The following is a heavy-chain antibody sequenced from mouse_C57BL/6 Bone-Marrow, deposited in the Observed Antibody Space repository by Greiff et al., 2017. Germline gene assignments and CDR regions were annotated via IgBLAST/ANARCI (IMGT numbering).Heavy chain of an antibody. D-gene: IGHD1-3*01. J-gene: IGHJ1*03. CDR2: ISYSGST. Sequence: DVKLVESGPGMVKPSQSLSLTCTVTGYSITSGYDWHWIRHFPGNKLEWMGYISYSGSTNYNPSLKSRISITHDTSKNHFFLKLNSVTTEDTATYYCARDGQLEWYWYFDVWGTGTTVTVSS. V-gene: IGHV3-1*01. CDR3: ARDGQLEWYWYFDV. CDR1: GYSITSGYD.